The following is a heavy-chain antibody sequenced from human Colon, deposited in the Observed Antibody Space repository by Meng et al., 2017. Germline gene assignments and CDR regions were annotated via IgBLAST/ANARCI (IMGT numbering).Heavy chain of an antibody. CDR3: ARRVHDGSGHHYFDY. Sequence: QVQLQESGPGLVKPSQTLSLTCTVSGGSISSGDYYWSWIRQPPGKGLAWIGTIGYSGTIVYNPSLSSRVTMTLDTSKNQFSLKLSSVTAPDTAVYYCARRVHDGSGHHYFDYWGQGTLVTVSS. V-gene: IGHV4-30-4*01. CDR2: IGYSGTI. J-gene: IGHJ4*02. D-gene: IGHD3-22*01. CDR1: GGSISSGDYY.